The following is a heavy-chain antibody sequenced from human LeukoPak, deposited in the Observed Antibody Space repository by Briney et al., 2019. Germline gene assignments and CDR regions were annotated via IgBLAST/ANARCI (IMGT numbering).Heavy chain of an antibody. CDR3: AKDSGAVTTQTFFDY. D-gene: IGHD4-17*01. CDR2: ISGSGGST. CDR1: GFTFSSYA. V-gene: IGHV3-23*01. J-gene: IGHJ4*02. Sequence: GGSLRLSCAASGFTFSSYAMSWARQAPGKGLEWVSAISGSGGSTYYADSVKGRFTISRDNSKNTLYLQMNSLRAEDTAVYYCAKDSGAVTTQTFFDYWGQGTLVTVFS.